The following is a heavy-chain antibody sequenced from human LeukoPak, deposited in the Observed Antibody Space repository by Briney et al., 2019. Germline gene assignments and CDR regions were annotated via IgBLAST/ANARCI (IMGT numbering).Heavy chain of an antibody. V-gene: IGHV4-34*01. J-gene: IGHJ6*02. Sequence: PSETLSLTCAVNGGSFSGYFWSWIRQPPGKGLEWIGEINHSGSTYYNASLKSRITISVDTSKRQFSLRMNSVTAADAAVYFCAGYYSSIYGMDVWGQGTSVTVSS. CDR2: INHSGST. D-gene: IGHD3-3*01. CDR1: GGSFSGYF. CDR3: AGYYSSIYGMDV.